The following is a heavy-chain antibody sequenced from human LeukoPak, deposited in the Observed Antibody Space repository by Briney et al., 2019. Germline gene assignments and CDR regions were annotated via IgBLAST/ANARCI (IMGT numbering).Heavy chain of an antibody. D-gene: IGHD5-12*01. Sequence: SETLSLTCAVYGGSFSGYYWSWTRQPPGKGLEWIGEINHSGSTNYNPSLKSRVTISVDTSKNQFSLKLSSVTAADTAVYYCRFWLRPAHYYYYMDVWGKGTTVTVSS. CDR2: INHSGST. CDR3: RFWLRPAHYYYYMDV. J-gene: IGHJ6*03. V-gene: IGHV4-34*01. CDR1: GGSFSGYY.